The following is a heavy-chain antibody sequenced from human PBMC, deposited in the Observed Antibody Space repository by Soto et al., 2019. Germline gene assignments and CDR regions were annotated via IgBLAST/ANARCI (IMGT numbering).Heavy chain of an antibody. CDR1: GTSISRYY. Sequence: SETLSLTCTVSGTSISRYYGSWIRQPPGKTLEWIGYVSDSGSTNYNPSLKSRLTMFMDTSKNQFSLKMTSVTAADTAVYYCARAALQSDLDFDHWGQGSLVTVSS. CDR3: ARAALQSDLDFDH. CDR2: VSDSGST. V-gene: IGHV4-59*13. D-gene: IGHD1-1*01. J-gene: IGHJ4*02.